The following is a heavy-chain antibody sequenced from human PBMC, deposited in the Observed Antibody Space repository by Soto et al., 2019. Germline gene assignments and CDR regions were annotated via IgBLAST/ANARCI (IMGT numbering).Heavy chain of an antibody. CDR1: GYSFTSYW. CDR3: ARPLGYCSGGSCYWNY. Sequence: EVQLVQSGAEVKKPGESLQISCKGSGYSFTSYWIGWVRQMPGKGLEWMGIIYPGDSDTRYSPSFQGQVTISADKSISTAYLQWSSLKASDTAMYYCARPLGYCSGGSCYWNYWGQGTLVTVSS. V-gene: IGHV5-51*01. D-gene: IGHD2-15*01. J-gene: IGHJ4*02. CDR2: IYPGDSDT.